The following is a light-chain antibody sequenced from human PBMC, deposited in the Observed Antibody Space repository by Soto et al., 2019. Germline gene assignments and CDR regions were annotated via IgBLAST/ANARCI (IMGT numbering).Light chain of an antibody. CDR3: QSYDSSREGV. V-gene: IGLV1-40*01. CDR2: GNS. CDR1: SSNIGAGYD. J-gene: IGLJ2*01. Sequence: QAVVTQPPSVSGAPGQRVTISCTGSSSNIGAGYDVHWYQQLPGTAPKLLIYGNSNRPSGVPDRFSGSKSGTSASLAITGLQAEDEADYYCQSYDSSREGVFGGGTKLTVL.